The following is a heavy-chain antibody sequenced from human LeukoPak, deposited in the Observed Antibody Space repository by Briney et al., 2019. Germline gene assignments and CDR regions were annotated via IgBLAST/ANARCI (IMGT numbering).Heavy chain of an antibody. D-gene: IGHD3-16*01. CDR3: TKSGGRNPYNWFDP. V-gene: IGHV3-7*01. Sequence: GSLRLSCAASGFTFSSYWMSWVRQAPGKGLEWVANIKQDGSEKYYVDSVKGRFTISRDNAKNSLYLQMNSLRAEDTAVYYCTKSGGRNPYNWFDPWGQGTLVTVSS. J-gene: IGHJ5*02. CDR2: IKQDGSEK. CDR1: GFTFSSYW.